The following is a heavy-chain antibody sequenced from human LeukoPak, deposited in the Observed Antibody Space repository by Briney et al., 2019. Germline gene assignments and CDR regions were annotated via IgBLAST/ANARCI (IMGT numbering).Heavy chain of an antibody. CDR3: ARGKGGGRWLQLGWFDP. CDR1: GGSFSGYY. CDR2: INHSGST. D-gene: IGHD5-24*01. Sequence: SETLSFTCAVYGGSFSGYYWSWIRQPPGKGLEWIGEINHSGSTNYNPSLKSRVTISGDTSKSQFSLKLSSVTAADTAVYYCARGKGGGRWLQLGWFDPWGQGTLVTVSS. V-gene: IGHV4-34*01. J-gene: IGHJ5*02.